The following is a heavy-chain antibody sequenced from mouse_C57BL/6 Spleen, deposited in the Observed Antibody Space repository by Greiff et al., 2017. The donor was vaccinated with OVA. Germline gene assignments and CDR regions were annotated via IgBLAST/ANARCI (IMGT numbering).Heavy chain of an antibody. J-gene: IGHJ2*01. D-gene: IGHD1-1*01. V-gene: IGHV1-75*01. CDR2: IFPGSGST. CDR1: GYTFTDYY. Sequence: QVQLQQSGPELVKPGASVKISCKASGYTFTDYYINWVKQRPGQGLEWIGWIFPGSGSTYYNEKFKGKATLTVEKSSSTAYMLLSSLTSEDSAVYFCARRYYGSREGYFDYWGQGTTLTFSS. CDR3: ARRYYGSREGYFDY.